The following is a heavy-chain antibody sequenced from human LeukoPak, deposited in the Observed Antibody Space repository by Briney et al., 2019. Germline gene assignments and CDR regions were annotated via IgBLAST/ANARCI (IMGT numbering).Heavy chain of an antibody. CDR2: INPSGGST. CDR3: AREFGALVGATEGEDAFDI. Sequence: GSSVKVSCKASGYTFTSYYMHWVRQAPGQGLEWMGIINPSGGSTSYAQKFQGRVTMTRDTSTSTVYMELSSLRSEDTAVYYCAREFGALVGATEGEDAFDIWGQGTMVTVSS. V-gene: IGHV1-46*01. J-gene: IGHJ3*02. D-gene: IGHD1-26*01. CDR1: GYTFTSYY.